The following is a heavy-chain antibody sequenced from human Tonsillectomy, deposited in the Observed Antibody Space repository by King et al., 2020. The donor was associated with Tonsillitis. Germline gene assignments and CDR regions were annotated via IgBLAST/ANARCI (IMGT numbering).Heavy chain of an antibody. Sequence: QLVQSGAEVKKPGASVKVSCKASGYTFTSFAMHWVRQAPGQRLEWMGWIIPGNGNTKYSQEFQGRVSITRDTSANTAYMELSSLRSEDMAVYYCARGPSPQYSSGWYYFDYWGQGTLVTVSS. CDR3: ARGPSPQYSSGWYYFDY. CDR1: GYTFTSFA. J-gene: IGHJ4*02. CDR2: IIPGNGNT. V-gene: IGHV1-3*03. D-gene: IGHD6-19*01.